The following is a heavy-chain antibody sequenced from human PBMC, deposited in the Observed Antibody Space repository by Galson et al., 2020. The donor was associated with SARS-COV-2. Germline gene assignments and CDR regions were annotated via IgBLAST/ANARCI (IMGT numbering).Heavy chain of an antibody. CDR2: IHPKSGGT. CDR3: ARAYDSGSPYNYNYFDP. J-gene: IGHJ5*02. V-gene: IGHV1-2*02. Sequence: GESLKISCKASGYTFTDYYLHWVRLVPGQGLEWMGWIHPKSGGTTYAQKFQGRVTMTRDTSIDTAFMELSRLRSDDTAVYFCARAYDSGSPYNYNYFDPWGQGTLVTVSS. CDR1: GYTFTDYY. D-gene: IGHD3-10*01.